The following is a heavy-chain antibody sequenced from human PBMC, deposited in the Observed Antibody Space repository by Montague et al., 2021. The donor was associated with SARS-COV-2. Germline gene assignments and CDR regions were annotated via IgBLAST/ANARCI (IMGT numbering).Heavy chain of an antibody. V-gene: IGHV4-34*01. Sequence: SETLSLTCAVFDGSFSNFYWSWIRQPPGKGLEWIGEINHGGTTYYNPSLKSRVTISVDTSKNQFSLKLNSLTAADAAVYYCARGYDYVWGSYRYTYYFDYWGQGTLVTVSS. CDR1: DGSFSNFY. CDR2: INHGGTT. CDR3: ARGYDYVWGSYRYTYYFDY. D-gene: IGHD3-16*02. J-gene: IGHJ4*02.